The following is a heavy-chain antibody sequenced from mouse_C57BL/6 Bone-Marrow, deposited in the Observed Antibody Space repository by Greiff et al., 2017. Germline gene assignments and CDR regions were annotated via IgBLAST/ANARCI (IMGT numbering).Heavy chain of an antibody. CDR3: ARLRDGYWFAY. J-gene: IGHJ3*01. CDR2: IHPNSGST. CDR1: GYTFTSYW. V-gene: IGHV1-64*01. Sequence: VQLQQPGAELVKPGASVKLSCKASGYTFTSYWMHWVKQRPGQSLEWIGMIHPNSGSTNYNEKFKSKATLTVDKSSSTAYMQLSSLTSEDSAVYYCARLRDGYWFAYWGQGTLVTVSA. D-gene: IGHD2-3*01.